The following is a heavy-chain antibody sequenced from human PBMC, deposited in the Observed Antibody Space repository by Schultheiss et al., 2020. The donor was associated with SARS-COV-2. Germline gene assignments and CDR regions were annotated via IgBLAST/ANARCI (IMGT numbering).Heavy chain of an antibody. D-gene: IGHD2-2*01. V-gene: IGHV1-69*04. CDR2: IIPILGIA. CDR3: ARDGICSSTSCYHYYYYGMDV. CDR1: GGTFSSYA. J-gene: IGHJ6*02. Sequence: SVKVSCKASGGTFSSYAISWVRQAPGQGLEWMGRIIPILGIANYAQKFQGRVTITADKSTSTAYMELRSLRSDDTAVYYCARDGICSSTSCYHYYYYGMDVWGQGTTVTVSS.